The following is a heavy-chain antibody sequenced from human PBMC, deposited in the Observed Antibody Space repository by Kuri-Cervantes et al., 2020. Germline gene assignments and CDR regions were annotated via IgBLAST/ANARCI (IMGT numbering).Heavy chain of an antibody. J-gene: IGHJ6*02. V-gene: IGHV3-30-3*01. CDR1: GFTFSSYA. D-gene: IGHD4-23*01. CDR3: ARDWSTVGGMDV. Sequence: LSLTCAASGFTFSSYAMHWVRQAPGKGLEWVAVISYDGSNKYYADSVKGRFTISRDNSKNTLYLQMNSLRAEDTAVYYCARDWSTVGGMDVWGQGTTVTVSS. CDR2: ISYDGSNK.